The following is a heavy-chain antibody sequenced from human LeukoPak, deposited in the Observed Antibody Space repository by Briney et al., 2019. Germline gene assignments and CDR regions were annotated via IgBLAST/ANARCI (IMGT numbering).Heavy chain of an antibody. Sequence: GGSLRLSCAASGFTFSSYAMSWVRQAPGKGLVWVSTISAGGDSTYYADSVKGRLTISRDNSKNTLYLQMNSLRAEDTAVYYCAKARAKEDSGGYYNAFDIWGQGTMVTVSS. J-gene: IGHJ3*02. CDR1: GFTFSSYA. CDR2: ISAGGDST. CDR3: AKARAKEDSGGYYNAFDI. V-gene: IGHV3-23*01. D-gene: IGHD3-22*01.